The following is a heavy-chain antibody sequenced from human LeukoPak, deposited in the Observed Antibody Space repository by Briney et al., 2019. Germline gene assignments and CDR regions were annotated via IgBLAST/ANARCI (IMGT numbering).Heavy chain of an antibody. V-gene: IGHV3-73*01. J-gene: IGHJ6*03. CDR1: EFTFSGSA. CDR2: IRSKANSNAT. Sequence: GGSPRLSCAASEFTFSGSAMHWVRQASGKGLEWVGRIRSKANSNATAYAASVKGRFTISRDDSKNTAYLQMNSLKTEDTAVYYCTRQQLDQYYYFYYMDVWGKGTTVTVSS. CDR3: TRQQLDQYYYFYYMDV. D-gene: IGHD6-13*01.